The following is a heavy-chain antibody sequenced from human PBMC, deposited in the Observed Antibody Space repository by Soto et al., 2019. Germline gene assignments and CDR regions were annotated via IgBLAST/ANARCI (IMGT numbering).Heavy chain of an antibody. CDR1: EFDFEDYS. CDR2: ISSRLIYI. Sequence: PGGSLRLSCAAAEFDFEDYSMHWVRQVPGKGLEWVSSISSRLIYIYYADSMKGRFTISRDNAKNSLYLQMNSLRAEDTAIYYCARVGIGGVINYFDHWGLGTLVTVSS. D-gene: IGHD3-16*01. V-gene: IGHV3-21*01. CDR3: ARVGIGGVINYFDH. J-gene: IGHJ4*02.